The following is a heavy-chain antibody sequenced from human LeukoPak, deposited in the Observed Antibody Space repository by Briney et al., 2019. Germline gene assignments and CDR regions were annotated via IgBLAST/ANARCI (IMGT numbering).Heavy chain of an antibody. CDR1: GFSFSTYS. J-gene: IGHJ4*02. CDR3: GKSRIGFSGRVDD. D-gene: IGHD1-26*01. V-gene: IGHV3-48*04. Sequence: GGSLRLSCAASGFSFSTYSMNWFRQAPGKGLEWVSYMSSSGGSIHYAESVRGRFTISRDNAKNSLYLQMNSLRAEDTAVYYCGKSRIGFSGRVDDWGQGTLVTVSS. CDR2: MSSSGGSI.